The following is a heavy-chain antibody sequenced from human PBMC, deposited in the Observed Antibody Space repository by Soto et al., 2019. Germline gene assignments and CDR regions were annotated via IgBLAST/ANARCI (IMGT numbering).Heavy chain of an antibody. J-gene: IGHJ4*02. Sequence: SESLSLTCTVSGGSISSSSYYWGWIRQPPGKGLEWIGSIYYSGSTYYNPSLKSRVTISVDTSKNQFSLKLSSMTAADTAVYYCARRRTIFGVVIVDYWGQGTLVTVSS. CDR1: GGSISSSSYY. V-gene: IGHV4-39*01. CDR3: ARRRTIFGVVIVDY. D-gene: IGHD3-3*01. CDR2: IYYSGST.